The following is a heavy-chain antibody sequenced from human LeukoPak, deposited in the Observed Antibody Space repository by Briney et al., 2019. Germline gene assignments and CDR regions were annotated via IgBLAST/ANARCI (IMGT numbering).Heavy chain of an antibody. CDR1: GGTFSNFH. D-gene: IGHD3-10*01. Sequence: SVKVSCKASGGTFSNFHISWVRQAPGQGLEWMGGIIPIFGTPNYAQKFQGRVTITADESTSTAYMELSSLRSEDTAVYYCARFRRGVYYYMDVWGKGTTVTISS. CDR2: IIPIFGTP. V-gene: IGHV1-69*01. J-gene: IGHJ6*03. CDR3: ARFRRGVYYYMDV.